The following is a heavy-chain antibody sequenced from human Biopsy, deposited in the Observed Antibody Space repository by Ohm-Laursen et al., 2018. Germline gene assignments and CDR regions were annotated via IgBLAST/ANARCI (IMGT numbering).Heavy chain of an antibody. Sequence: SLRLSCAASGFAFTLYEMNWVRQAPGKGMEWISYIYGGGNPVSYADSVKGRFTISGDNAHNSLYLHMNSLRAEDTAVYYCARLNSGTYDASDLWGQGTMVIVSS. V-gene: IGHV3-48*03. CDR2: IYGGGNPV. CDR3: ARLNSGTYDASDL. CDR1: GFAFTLYE. J-gene: IGHJ3*01. D-gene: IGHD1-26*01.